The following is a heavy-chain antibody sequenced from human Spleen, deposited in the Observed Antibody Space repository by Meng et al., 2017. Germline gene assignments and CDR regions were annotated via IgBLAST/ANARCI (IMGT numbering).Heavy chain of an antibody. V-gene: IGHV1-2*06. Sequence: ASVKVSCKPSGYNFPDYYIHWVRRAPGQGLEWMGRIDPKNGDTHYAQNFQGRVTMTSDTSISTVYMELNGLRSDDTAVYYCARDEDISAAGKLFGDYWGQGTLVTVSS. D-gene: IGHD6-13*01. CDR3: ARDEDISAAGKLFGDY. CDR2: IDPKNGDT. CDR1: GYNFPDYY. J-gene: IGHJ4*02.